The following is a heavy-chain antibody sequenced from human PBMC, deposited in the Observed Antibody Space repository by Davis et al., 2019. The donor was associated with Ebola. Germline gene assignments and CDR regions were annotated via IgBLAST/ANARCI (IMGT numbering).Heavy chain of an antibody. CDR3: ARGRYDFWSRYGMDV. J-gene: IGHJ6*02. D-gene: IGHD3-3*01. Sequence: MPSETLSLTCTVSGGSISSGDYYWSWVRQPPGKGLEWIGEIYHSGSTNYNPSLKSRVTISVDTSKNQFSLKLSSVTAADTAVYYCARGRYDFWSRYGMDVWGQGTTVTVSS. V-gene: IGHV4-39*07. CDR1: GGSISSGDYY. CDR2: IYHSGST.